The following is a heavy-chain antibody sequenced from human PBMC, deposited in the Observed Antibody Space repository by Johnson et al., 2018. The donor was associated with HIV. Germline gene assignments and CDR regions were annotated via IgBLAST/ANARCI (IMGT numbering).Heavy chain of an antibody. Sequence: MQLLESGGGLVKPVGSPRLSCAASGFTFSDYYMSWIRQAPGKGLAWVANIKHDGSDNSSADPVMGRFPISRANAQNSLYLQIDSLLREDTAFYYCAKGDYDDSSGYWLGYDFDHIWGQGTMVTVSA. J-gene: IGHJ3*02. CDR3: AKGDYDDSSGYWLGYDFDHI. V-gene: IGHV3-7*03. D-gene: IGHD3-22*01. CDR1: GFTFSDYY. CDR2: IKHDGSDN.